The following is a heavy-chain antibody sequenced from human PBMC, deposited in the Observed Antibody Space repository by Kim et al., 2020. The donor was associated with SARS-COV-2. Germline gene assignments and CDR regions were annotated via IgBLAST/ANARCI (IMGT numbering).Heavy chain of an antibody. J-gene: IGHJ5*02. CDR2: T. CDR3: ATDWPRNWVDP. V-gene: IGHV3-23*01. Sequence: TSYADSGKGRFTVSRDTSQSTLYWQMNSLKVEDTAVYYCATDWPRNWVDPWGQGTLVTVSS.